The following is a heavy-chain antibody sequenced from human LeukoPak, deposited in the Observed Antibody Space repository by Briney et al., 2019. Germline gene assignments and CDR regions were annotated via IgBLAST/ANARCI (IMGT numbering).Heavy chain of an antibody. CDR3: ARDRATDY. CDR2: INAGNGDDT. V-gene: IGHV1-3*01. CDR1: GYAFPHYG. D-gene: IGHD1-26*01. J-gene: IGHJ4*02. Sequence: ASVKVSCKASGYAFPHYGVQWVRQAPGQTLEWMGWINAGNGDDTKYSQKFQARLTMTTDTSATTVYMELSRLRSDDTAVYYCARDRATDYWGQGTLVTVSS.